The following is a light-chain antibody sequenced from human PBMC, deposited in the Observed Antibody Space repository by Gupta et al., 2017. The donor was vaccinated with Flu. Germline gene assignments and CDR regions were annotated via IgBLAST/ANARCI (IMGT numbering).Light chain of an antibody. CDR1: QSVSND. J-gene: IGKJ4*01. Sequence: VLTQSPATLSVSPGERANLSCRASQSVSNDVAWYQQKPGQAPRLLIYGASTRATGIAARFSGSGSGTEFTLTISSLQSEDCAVYYCQQYNNWPPLTFGGGTKVEIK. V-gene: IGKV3-15*01. CDR3: QQYNNWPPLT. CDR2: GAS.